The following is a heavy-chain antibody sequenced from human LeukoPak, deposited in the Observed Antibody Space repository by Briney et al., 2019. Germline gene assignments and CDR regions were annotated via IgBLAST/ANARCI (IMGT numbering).Heavy chain of an antibody. Sequence: ASVKVSCKASGYTFTSYGFSGVRQAPGQGLEWMGWISAYNGNTNYAQKLEGRVTMTTDTSTSTAYMELRSLRSDDTAVYYCARALDYDFWSGYWTLGVWYYFDYWGQGTLVTVSS. CDR3: ARALDYDFWSGYWTLGVWYYFDY. CDR1: GYTFTSYG. V-gene: IGHV1-18*01. CDR2: ISAYNGNT. D-gene: IGHD3-3*01. J-gene: IGHJ4*02.